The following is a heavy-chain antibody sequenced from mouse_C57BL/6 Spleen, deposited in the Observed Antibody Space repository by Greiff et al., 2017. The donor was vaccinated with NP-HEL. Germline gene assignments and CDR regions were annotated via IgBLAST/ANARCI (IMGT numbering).Heavy chain of an antibody. D-gene: IGHD1-1*01. J-gene: IGHJ2*01. CDR2: IYPSDSET. V-gene: IGHV1-61*01. CDR1: GYTFTSYW. Sequence: QVQLQQPGAELVRPGSSVKLSCKASGYTFTSYWMDWVKQRPGQGLEWIGNIYPSDSETHYNQKFKDKATLTVDKSSSTAYMQHSSLTSEDSAVYYCARSGVITTGYYFDYWGQGTTLTVSS. CDR3: ARSGVITTGYYFDY.